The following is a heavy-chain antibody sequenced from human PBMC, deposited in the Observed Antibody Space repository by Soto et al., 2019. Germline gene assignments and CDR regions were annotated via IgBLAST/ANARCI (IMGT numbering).Heavy chain of an antibody. D-gene: IGHD3-10*01. CDR2: IGRGGTTT. CDR1: GLTFSNYE. CDR3: ATRSGGGGAFDF. Sequence: PGGSLRLSCAASGLTFSNYEKKWVRQAPGKGLEWVSYIGRGGTTTYYADSLKGRFTISRDNAKNSLYLQMNSLRAEDTAVYYCATRSGGGGAFDFWGQGTMVTVSS. V-gene: IGHV3-48*03. J-gene: IGHJ3*01.